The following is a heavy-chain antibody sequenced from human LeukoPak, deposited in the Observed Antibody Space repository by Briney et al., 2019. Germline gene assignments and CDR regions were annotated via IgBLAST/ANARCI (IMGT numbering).Heavy chain of an antibody. V-gene: IGHV3-23*01. J-gene: IGHJ4*02. CDR2: ISNSGGST. D-gene: IGHD4-17*01. CDR1: GFTFSDYY. CDR3: AKVGLRLGGDY. Sequence: PAGSLPLSCAASGFTFSDYYMSWIRQAPGKGLEWVSGISNSGGSTYYADSVKGRFTISRDNSKNTLYLQMNSLRAEDTAVYYCAKVGLRLGGDYWGQGALVTLSS.